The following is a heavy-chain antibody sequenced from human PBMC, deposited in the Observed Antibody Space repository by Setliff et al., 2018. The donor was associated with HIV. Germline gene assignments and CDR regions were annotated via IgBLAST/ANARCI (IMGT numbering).Heavy chain of an antibody. CDR2: ISAYNGNT. Sequence: ASVKVSCKASGYTFTSYGISWVRQAPGQGLEWMGWISAYNGNTNYAQKLQGRVTMTTDTSTTTAYMGLRSLRSDDTAVYYCARSSSNWYYYYYMDVWGKGTTVTVSS. CDR3: ARSSSNWYYYYYMDV. CDR1: GYTFTSYG. D-gene: IGHD6-13*01. V-gene: IGHV1-18*01. J-gene: IGHJ6*03.